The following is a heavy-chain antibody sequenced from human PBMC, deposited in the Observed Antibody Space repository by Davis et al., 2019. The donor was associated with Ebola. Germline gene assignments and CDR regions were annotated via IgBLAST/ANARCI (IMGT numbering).Heavy chain of an antibody. D-gene: IGHD4-17*01. CDR3: TRHVPGDFWYFDL. J-gene: IGHJ2*01. CDR1: GFSVSDKF. CDR2: IYRDGRM. V-gene: IGHV3-66*04. Sequence: GESLKISCVGSGFSVSDKFMSWVRQAPGKGLECVSVIYRDGRMYHADSVKGRFTISRDNSKNTVYLQINSLRAEDTAMYHCTRHVPGDFWYFDLWGRGTLVTVSS.